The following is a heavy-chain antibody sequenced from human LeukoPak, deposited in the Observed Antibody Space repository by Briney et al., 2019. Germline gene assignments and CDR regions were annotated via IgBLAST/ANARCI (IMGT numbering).Heavy chain of an antibody. CDR2: IYYSGST. CDR3: ARVQGPYYYDSSGYYYVGAFDI. Sequence: PSETLSLTCTVSGGSISSGGYYWSWIRQHPGKGLEWIGYIYYSGSTNYNPSLKSRVTISVDTSKNQFSLKLSSVTAADTAVYYCARVQGPYYYDSSGYYYVGAFDIWGQGTMVTVSS. J-gene: IGHJ3*02. CDR1: GGSISSGGYY. V-gene: IGHV4-61*08. D-gene: IGHD3-22*01.